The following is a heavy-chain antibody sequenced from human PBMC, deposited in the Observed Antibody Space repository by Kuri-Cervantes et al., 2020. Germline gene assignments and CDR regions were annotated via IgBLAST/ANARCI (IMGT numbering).Heavy chain of an antibody. J-gene: IGHJ4*02. CDR2: ISYDGSNK. V-gene: IGHV3-30-3*01. CDR1: GFTFSSYA. CDR3: ARSKGGTTGSPLDY. Sequence: GESLKISCAASGFTFSSYAMHWVRQAPGKGREWVAVISYDGSNKYYADSVKGRLTISRDNSKNTLYLQMNSLRAEDTAVYYCARSKGGTTGSPLDYWGQGTLVTVSS. D-gene: IGHD1-1*01.